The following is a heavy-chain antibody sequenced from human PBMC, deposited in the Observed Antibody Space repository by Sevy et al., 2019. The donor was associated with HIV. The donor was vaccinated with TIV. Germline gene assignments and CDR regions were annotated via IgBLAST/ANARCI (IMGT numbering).Heavy chain of an antibody. Sequence: GGSLRLSCAASGFTFSTYGMHWVRQAPGKGLEWVAVIWFDGSNTYYADSVMGRFTISRDIAKNTLHLQMNSLRAEDTAVYYCARDLEFYDYGDYGPAFMPDYWGQGTLVIVSS. CDR3: ARDLEFYDYGDYGPAFMPDY. V-gene: IGHV3-33*01. CDR1: GFTFSTYG. D-gene: IGHD4-17*01. J-gene: IGHJ4*02. CDR2: IWFDGSNT.